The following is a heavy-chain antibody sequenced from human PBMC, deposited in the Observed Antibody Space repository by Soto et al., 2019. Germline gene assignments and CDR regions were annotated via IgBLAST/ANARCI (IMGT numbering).Heavy chain of an antibody. CDR1: GFTFSSYA. Sequence: EVQLLESGGGLVQPGGSLRLSCAASGFTFSSYAMSWVRQAPGKGLEWVSAISGSGGSTYYADSVKGRFTISRDNSKNTLYLQMNSLRAEDTAVYYCAKEGYCSGGYCLGSDYWGQGTLVTVSS. V-gene: IGHV3-23*01. CDR3: AKEGYCSGGYCLGSDY. CDR2: ISGSGGST. J-gene: IGHJ4*02. D-gene: IGHD2-15*01.